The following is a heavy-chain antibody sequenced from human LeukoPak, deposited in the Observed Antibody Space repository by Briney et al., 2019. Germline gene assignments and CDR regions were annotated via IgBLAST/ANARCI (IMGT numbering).Heavy chain of an antibody. V-gene: IGHV1-18*01. Sequence: ASVKVSCKASGYTFTSYGISWVRQAPGQGLEWMGWISAYNGNTNYAQKLQGRVTMTTDTSTSTAYMELRSLRSDDTAVYYCAREPDIDGYNYNPDYWGQGTLVTVSS. CDR3: AREPDIDGYNYNPDY. D-gene: IGHD5-24*01. CDR2: ISAYNGNT. J-gene: IGHJ4*02. CDR1: GYTFTSYG.